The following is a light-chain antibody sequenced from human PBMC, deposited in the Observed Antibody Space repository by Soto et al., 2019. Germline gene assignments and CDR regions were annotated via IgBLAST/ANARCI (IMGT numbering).Light chain of an antibody. CDR1: QSVAGN. J-gene: IGKJ5*01. Sequence: EIVMTQSPATLSVSPGETATLSCRASQSVAGNLAWYQQKPGQPPRLLIYGVSTRATGVPARFSGSGSGTDFTLTISSLEPEDFAVYYCQQRFNWQVTFGQGTRLEIK. V-gene: IGKV3-15*01. CDR3: QQRFNWQVT. CDR2: GVS.